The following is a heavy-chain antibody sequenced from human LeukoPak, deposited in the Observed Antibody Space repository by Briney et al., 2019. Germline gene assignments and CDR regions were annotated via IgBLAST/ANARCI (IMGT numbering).Heavy chain of an antibody. CDR2: INSDGSST. Sequence: GGSLRLSCAASGFTFSSYGMSWVRQAPGKGLVWVSRINSDGSSTSYADSVKGRFTISRDNAKNTLYLQMNSLRAEDTAVYYCARYWAAAETDAFDIWGQGTMVTVSS. CDR1: GFTFSSYG. J-gene: IGHJ3*02. CDR3: ARYWAAAETDAFDI. V-gene: IGHV3-74*01. D-gene: IGHD6-13*01.